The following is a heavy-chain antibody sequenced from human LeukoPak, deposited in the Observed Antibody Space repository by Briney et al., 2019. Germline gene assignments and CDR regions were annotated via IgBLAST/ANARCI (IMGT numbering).Heavy chain of an antibody. J-gene: IGHJ6*03. CDR3: TTHIVATIGDYYYYMDV. CDR1: GFTFSNAW. CDR2: IKSKTDGGTT. D-gene: IGHD5-12*01. Sequence: PVGSLRLSCAASGFTFSNAWMSWVRQAPGKGPEWVGRIKSKTDGGTTDYAAPVNGRFTISRDDSKNTLYLQMNSLKTEDTAVYYCTTHIVATIGDYYYYMDVWGKGTTVTISS. V-gene: IGHV3-15*01.